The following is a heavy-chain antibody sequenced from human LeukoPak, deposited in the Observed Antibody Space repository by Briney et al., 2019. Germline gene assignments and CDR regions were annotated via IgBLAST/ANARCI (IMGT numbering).Heavy chain of an antibody. Sequence: GGSLRLSCAASGFTFSSYGMNWVRQTPRKGLEWVSYISDSGSTRYYADSVKGRFTISRDNAKNSLYLQMNSLRDDDTAVYYCARGSWADYWGQGTLVTVSS. CDR3: ARGSWADY. D-gene: IGHD1-26*01. V-gene: IGHV3-48*02. CDR2: ISDSGSTR. J-gene: IGHJ4*02. CDR1: GFTFSSYG.